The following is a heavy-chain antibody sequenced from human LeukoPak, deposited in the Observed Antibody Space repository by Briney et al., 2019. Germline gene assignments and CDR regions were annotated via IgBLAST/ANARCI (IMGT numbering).Heavy chain of an antibody. J-gene: IGHJ4*02. Sequence: PGGSLRLSCAASGFTFSSYAMSWVRQAPGKGLEWVSAISGSGGSTYYADSVKGRFTISRDNSKNTLYLQMNSLKTEDTAVYYCTTEFFTMIVGTPDYWGQGTLVTVSS. V-gene: IGHV3-23*01. CDR3: TTEFFTMIVGTPDY. CDR2: ISGSGGST. D-gene: IGHD3-22*01. CDR1: GFTFSSYA.